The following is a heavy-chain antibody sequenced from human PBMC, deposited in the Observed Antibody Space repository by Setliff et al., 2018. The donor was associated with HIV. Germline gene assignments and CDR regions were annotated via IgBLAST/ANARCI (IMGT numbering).Heavy chain of an antibody. Sequence: ASVKVSCKTSGYSFSSHPIHWVRQAPGQRPEWMGWFKTGNGDTQYSRKFRDRVTITRNTSADTVYMELSSLRSEDTAVYYCARDRCDSVKCYLYNWFDPWGQGTLVTVSS. CDR1: GYSFSSHP. J-gene: IGHJ5*02. CDR2: FKTGNGDT. V-gene: IGHV1-3*04. CDR3: ARDRCDSVKCYLYNWFDP. D-gene: IGHD3-22*01.